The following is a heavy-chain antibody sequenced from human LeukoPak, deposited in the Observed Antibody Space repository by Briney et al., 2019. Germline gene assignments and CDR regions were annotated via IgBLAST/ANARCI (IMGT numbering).Heavy chain of an antibody. Sequence: PSETLSLTCTVSGGSISRSSYYWGWVRQPPGKGLEWIGSIYYSGTTYYNPSLKKRVTISVDTSKNQFSLKLRSVTAADTAVYHCARQNDRSFDYWGQGTLVTVSS. CDR2: IYYSGTT. D-gene: IGHD1-1*01. CDR1: GGSISRSSYY. V-gene: IGHV4-39*01. J-gene: IGHJ4*02. CDR3: ARQNDRSFDY.